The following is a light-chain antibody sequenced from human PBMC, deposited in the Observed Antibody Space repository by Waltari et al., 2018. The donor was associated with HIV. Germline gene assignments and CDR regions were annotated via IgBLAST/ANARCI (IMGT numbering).Light chain of an antibody. V-gene: IGLV1-40*01. Sequence: QSALTQPPSLSGTPGQRLTISCTWRSSTIRADYDVPSYQHLPGTATNVIIYGNTNRPSGVPDRFAGSKSVTSASLVITGLQAEDEADYYCQSYDNSLSGTYVFGGGTKVNVL. J-gene: IGLJ1*01. CDR1: SSTIRADYD. CDR2: GNT. CDR3: QSYDNSLSGTYV.